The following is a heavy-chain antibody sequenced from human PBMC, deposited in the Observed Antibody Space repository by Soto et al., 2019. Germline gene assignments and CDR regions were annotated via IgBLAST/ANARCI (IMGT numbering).Heavy chain of an antibody. CDR3: AKDGPYGVLDY. V-gene: IGHV1-18*01. CDR2: ISAYNGNT. J-gene: IGHJ4*01. D-gene: IGHD4-17*01. CDR1: GYTFTSYG. Sequence: QVQLVQSGAEVKKPQASVKVSCKASGYTFTSYGISWVRQAPGKRLEWMGWISAYNGNTNYAQKLQGRVTMPTDTSTSTAYMELRSLISDDTAVYYCAKDGPYGVLDYWGHGTMVTVSS.